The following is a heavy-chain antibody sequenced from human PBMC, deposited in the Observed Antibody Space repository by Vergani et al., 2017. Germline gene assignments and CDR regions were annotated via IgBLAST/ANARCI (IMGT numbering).Heavy chain of an antibody. D-gene: IGHD2-2*02. CDR1: GGSVSSGSYY. CDR2: IYYSGST. CDR3: ARAXGEYCSSTSCYNSMAFDI. V-gene: IGHV4-61*10. J-gene: IGHJ3*02. Sequence: QVQLQESGPGLVKPSETLSLTCTVSGGSVSSGSYYWSWIRQPAGKGLEWIGYIYYSGSTNYNPSLKSRVTISVDTSKNQFSLKLSSVTAADTAVYYCARAXGEYCSSTSCYNSMAFDIGGQGTMVTVSS.